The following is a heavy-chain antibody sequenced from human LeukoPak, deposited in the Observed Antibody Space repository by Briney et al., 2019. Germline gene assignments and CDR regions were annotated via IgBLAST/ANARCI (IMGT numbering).Heavy chain of an antibody. CDR2: ISSSSSYI. V-gene: IGHV3-21*01. D-gene: IGHD3-22*01. CDR3: ARATYYYDSSGYYTQYYYYYMDV. CDR1: GFTFSSYS. Sequence: GGSLRLSCAASGFTFSSYSMNWVRQAPGKGLEWVSSISSSSSYIYYADSVKGRFTISRDNAKNSLYLQMNSLRAEDTAVYYCARATYYYDSSGYYTQYYYYYMDVWGKGTTVTVSS. J-gene: IGHJ6*03.